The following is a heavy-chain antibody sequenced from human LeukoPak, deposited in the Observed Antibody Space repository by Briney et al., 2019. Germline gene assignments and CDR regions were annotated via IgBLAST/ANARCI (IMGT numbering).Heavy chain of an antibody. CDR2: IYYTGST. Sequence: SETLSLTCTVSGGSISRYYWSWIRQPPGKGLEWIGYIYYTGSTNYNPSLKSRVTISVDTSKKQFSLKLSSVAAADTAVYYCARHRHYYESSGDTYYFDYWGQGTLVTVSS. CDR1: GGSISRYY. CDR3: ARHRHYYESSGDTYYFDY. V-gene: IGHV4-59*08. D-gene: IGHD3-22*01. J-gene: IGHJ4*02.